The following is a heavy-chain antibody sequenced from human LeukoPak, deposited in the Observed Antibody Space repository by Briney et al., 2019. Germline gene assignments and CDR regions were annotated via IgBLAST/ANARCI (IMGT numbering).Heavy chain of an antibody. J-gene: IGHJ3*02. D-gene: IGHD2-15*01. CDR1: GASIRSGDYY. CDR2: IYDSGST. Sequence: SQTLSLTCTVSGASIRSGDYYWSWIRQPPGKGLEWIEYIYDSGSTYYNPFLQSRITISVDTSENRFSPKLSSVTATDTAVYYCARDCSGGSCYGAFDIWGQGTMVTVSS. CDR3: ARDCSGGSCYGAFDI. V-gene: IGHV4-30-4*01.